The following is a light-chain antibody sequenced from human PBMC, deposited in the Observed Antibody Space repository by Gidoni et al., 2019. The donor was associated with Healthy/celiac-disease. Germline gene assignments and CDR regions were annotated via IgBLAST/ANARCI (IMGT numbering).Light chain of an antibody. J-gene: IGKJ3*01. CDR1: QSFSSY. CDR3: QQSYSTPQT. V-gene: IGKV1-39*01. Sequence: DIQMTQSPSSLSASVGDRVTITCRASQSFSSYLNWYQQKPGKAPKLLIYAASSLQSGVPSRFSGSGSGTDFTLTISSLQPEDFATYYCQQSYSTPQTFGPGTKVDIK. CDR2: AAS.